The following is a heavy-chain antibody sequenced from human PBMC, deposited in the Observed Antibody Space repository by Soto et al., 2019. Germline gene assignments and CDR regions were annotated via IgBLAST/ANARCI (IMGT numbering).Heavy chain of an antibody. CDR1: GYTFTSYG. CDR2: IRAYTGYT. D-gene: IGHD6-19*01. J-gene: IGHJ4*02. Sequence: QVQLVQSGGEVRKPGASVKVSCKASGYTFTSYGVSWVRQAPGQGLEWMGWIRAYTGYTNYAQKFQGRCTITTDTSTSTAYMELRSLISDDTAVYYCARASDGYRSGWYVGYFDYWGQGTLVTVSS. V-gene: IGHV1-18*04. CDR3: ARASDGYRSGWYVGYFDY.